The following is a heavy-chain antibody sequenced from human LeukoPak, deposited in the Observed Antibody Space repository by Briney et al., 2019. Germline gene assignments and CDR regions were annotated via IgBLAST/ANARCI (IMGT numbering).Heavy chain of an antibody. CDR2: ISSGGST. J-gene: IGHJ4*02. CDR3: AKDGGDSPGHELFDY. CDR1: GFTVNSYY. D-gene: IGHD3-16*01. Sequence: GGSLRLSCAASGFTVNSYYMGWVRQAPGKGLEWVSLISSGGSTYYADSVRGRFTISRDNSKNTLYLQMNSLRAEDTAIYYCAKDGGDSPGHELFDYRGQGTLVTVSS. V-gene: IGHV3-23*01.